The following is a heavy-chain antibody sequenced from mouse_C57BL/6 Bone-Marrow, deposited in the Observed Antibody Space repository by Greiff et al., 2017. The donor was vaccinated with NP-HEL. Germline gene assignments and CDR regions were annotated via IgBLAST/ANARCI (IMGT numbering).Heavy chain of an antibody. V-gene: IGHV1-59*01. J-gene: IGHJ2*01. CDR1: GYTFTSYW. Sequence: VQLQQPGAELVRPGTSVKLSCKASGYTFTSYWMHWVKQRPGQGLEWIGVIDPSDSYTNYNQKFKGKATLTVDTSSSTAYMQLSSLTSEDSAVYYCARDGYYLYFDYWGQGTTLTVSS. D-gene: IGHD2-3*01. CDR2: IDPSDSYT. CDR3: ARDGYYLYFDY.